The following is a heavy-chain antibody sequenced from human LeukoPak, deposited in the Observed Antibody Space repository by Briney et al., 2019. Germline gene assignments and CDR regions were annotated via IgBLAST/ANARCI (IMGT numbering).Heavy chain of an antibody. D-gene: IGHD2-15*01. CDR2: IYHSGST. CDR1: GYSISSGYY. V-gene: IGHV4-38-2*02. J-gene: IGHJ4*02. CDR3: ARGVVVAAVDY. Sequence: PSETLSLTCTVSGYSISSGYYWGWIRQPPGKGLGWIGSIYHSGSTYYNPSLKSRVTISVDTSKNQFSLKLSSVTAADTAVYYCARGVVVAAVDYWGQGTLVTVSS.